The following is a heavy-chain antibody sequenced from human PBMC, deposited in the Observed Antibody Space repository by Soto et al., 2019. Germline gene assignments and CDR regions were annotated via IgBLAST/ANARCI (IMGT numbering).Heavy chain of an antibody. CDR3: AREASVLIPAAQPSRFDS. CDR2: ISPYSGYT. D-gene: IGHD2-2*01. CDR1: GYSFMKYG. J-gene: IGHJ4*02. V-gene: IGHV1-18*01. Sequence: ASVKVSCKGFGYSFMKYGINWVRQAPGQRLEWVGWISPYSGYTHSAQKFHGRLTLTTDTAASTAYMELRILRSADTALYYCAREASVLIPAAQPSRFDSWGQGTLVTVSS.